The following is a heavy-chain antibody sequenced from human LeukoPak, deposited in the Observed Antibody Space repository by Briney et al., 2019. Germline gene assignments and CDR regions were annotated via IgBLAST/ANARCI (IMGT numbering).Heavy chain of an antibody. J-gene: IGHJ4*02. D-gene: IGHD3-22*01. CDR3: ARNFYFDSIGYYHY. CDR2: INPNSGGT. CDR1: GYTFTGYY. V-gene: IGHV1-2*02. Sequence: GSLKVSCKASGYTFTGYYMHWVRQAPGQGLEWMGWINPNSGGTNYAQKFQGRVTMTRDTSISTSYMELSRLRSDDTAVYYCARNFYFDSIGYYHYWGQGTLVTVSS.